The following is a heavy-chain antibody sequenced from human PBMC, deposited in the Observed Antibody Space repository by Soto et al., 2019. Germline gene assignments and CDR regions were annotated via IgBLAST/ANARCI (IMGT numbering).Heavy chain of an antibody. Sequence: QVQLQEPGPGLVKPSQTLSLTCAVSGGSLSSGGYYWSWIRQSPGKALEWVGYIYHSGITYYNPSLKSRLTMSVDTSKTQFSLRLTTVTAADTAVYHCARQGCSSASCYVDSWGQGTLVPVSA. D-gene: IGHD2-2*01. CDR2: IYHSGIT. J-gene: IGHJ4*02. CDR3: ARQGCSSASCYVDS. V-gene: IGHV4-31*11. CDR1: GGSLSSGGYY.